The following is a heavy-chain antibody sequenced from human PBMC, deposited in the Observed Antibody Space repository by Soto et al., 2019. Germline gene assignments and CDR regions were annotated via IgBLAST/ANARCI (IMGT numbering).Heavy chain of an antibody. V-gene: IGHV3-23*01. Sequence: EVQLLESGGGLVQPGGSLRLSCAASGFTFSSDAMSWVRQAPGKGLEWVSVISGSGGSTSYADSVKGLFTISRDNSKNTLDLQMNNLRAEDTAVYYCAKDGRDILTGYLDYWGQGTRVTVSS. J-gene: IGHJ4*02. CDR2: ISGSGGST. D-gene: IGHD3-9*01. CDR1: GFTFSSDA. CDR3: AKDGRDILTGYLDY.